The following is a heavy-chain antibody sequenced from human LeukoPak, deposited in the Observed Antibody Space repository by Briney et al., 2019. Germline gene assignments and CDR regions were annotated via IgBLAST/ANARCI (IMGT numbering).Heavy chain of an antibody. D-gene: IGHD5-18*01. V-gene: IGHV3-64*05. Sequence: PGGSLRLSCSASGVSFSSYAMHWVRQAPGKGLDYVSSISSNGGSTYYADSVKGRFNISRDNSKNTLYFQMSSLRPEDTAVYYCVKGGGSSGYSYGDLWDQGTLVTVSS. CDR3: VKGGGSSGYSYGDL. CDR2: ISSNGGST. J-gene: IGHJ5*02. CDR1: GVSFSSYA.